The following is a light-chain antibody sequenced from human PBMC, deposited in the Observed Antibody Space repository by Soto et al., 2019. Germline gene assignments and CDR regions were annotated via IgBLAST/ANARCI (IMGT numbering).Light chain of an antibody. J-gene: IGKJ1*01. CDR3: QQSHSSSWT. CDR1: QSISNS. Sequence: DIQLTQSPSSLSASVGDRVTITCRASQSISNSLNWYQQKPGKAPNLLTYGTSDLQSGVPSRFSGSGSVTEFTLTISSLQRDDFATYYCQQSHSSSWTFGQGTKVEIK. V-gene: IGKV1-39*01. CDR2: GTS.